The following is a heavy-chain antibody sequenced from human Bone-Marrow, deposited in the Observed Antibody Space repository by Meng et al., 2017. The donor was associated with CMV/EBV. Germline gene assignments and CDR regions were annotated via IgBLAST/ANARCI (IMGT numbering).Heavy chain of an antibody. V-gene: IGHV3-30*02. D-gene: IGHD2-2*01. CDR3: AREAGPGCSSTSCPRG. Sequence: GESLKISCAASGFTFSSYGMHWVRQAPGKGLEWVAFIRYDGSNKYYADSVKGRFTISRDNSKNTLYLQMNSLRAEDTAVYYCAREAGPGCSSTSCPRGWGQGTLVTVSS. J-gene: IGHJ4*02. CDR1: GFTFSSYG. CDR2: IRYDGSNK.